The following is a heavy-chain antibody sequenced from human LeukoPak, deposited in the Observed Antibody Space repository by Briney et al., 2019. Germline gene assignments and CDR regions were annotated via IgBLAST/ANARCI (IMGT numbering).Heavy chain of an antibody. CDR1: GFTFSDYA. CDR3: ARGPKETHFDY. CDR2: ISSSGRYI. D-gene: IGHD4-23*01. Sequence: PGGSLRLSCAASGFTFSDYAMIWVRQAPGKGLEWVPSISSSGRYIYYADSVKGRFTISRDSAQNSLYLQMNSLRAEDTAVYYCARGPKETHFDYWGQGTLVTVSS. J-gene: IGHJ4*02. V-gene: IGHV3-21*01.